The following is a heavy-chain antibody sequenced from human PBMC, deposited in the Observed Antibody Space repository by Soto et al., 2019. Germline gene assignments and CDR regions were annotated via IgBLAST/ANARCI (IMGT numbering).Heavy chain of an antibody. Sequence: SETLSLTFTVSGGSVSSGSYYWSWIRQPPGKGLEWIGYIYSSGSTNYNPSLKSRVTISVDTSKNQFSLKLSSGTAADTAVYYGARDSRRWLSLDYWGQGTMVTVSS. CDR2: IYSSGST. CDR3: ARDSRRWLSLDY. CDR1: GGSVSSGSYY. J-gene: IGHJ4*02. D-gene: IGHD4-17*01. V-gene: IGHV4-61*01.